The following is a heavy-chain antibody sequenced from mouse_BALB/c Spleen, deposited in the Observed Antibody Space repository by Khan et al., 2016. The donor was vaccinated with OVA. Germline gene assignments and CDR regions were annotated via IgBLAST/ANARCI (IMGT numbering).Heavy chain of an antibody. Sequence: EVELVESGGGLVKPGGSLKLSCATSGFTFSSYAMSWVRQTPEKRLEWVATISGGGNYTYYPDIVEGRFTISRDNAKNNLYLQMRSLRSEDTALYYCARQLHLLGAMDYWGQGTSVTVSS. D-gene: IGHD2-1*01. V-gene: IGHV5-9-2*01. CDR1: GFTFSSYA. J-gene: IGHJ4*01. CDR2: ISGGGNYT. CDR3: ARQLHLLGAMDY.